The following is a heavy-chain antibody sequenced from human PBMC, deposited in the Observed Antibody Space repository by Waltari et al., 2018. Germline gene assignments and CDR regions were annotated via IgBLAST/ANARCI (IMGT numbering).Heavy chain of an antibody. CDR1: GFTFSSYS. Sequence: EVQLVESGGGLVKPGGSLRLSCAASGFTFSSYSMNWVRPAPGKGLEWVSSISSSSSYIYYADSVKGRFTISRDNAKNSLYLQMNSLRAEDTAVYYCAGVYGSSLYYMDVWGKGTTVTVSS. D-gene: IGHD1-26*01. J-gene: IGHJ6*03. CDR2: ISSSSSYI. CDR3: AGVYGSSLYYMDV. V-gene: IGHV3-21*01.